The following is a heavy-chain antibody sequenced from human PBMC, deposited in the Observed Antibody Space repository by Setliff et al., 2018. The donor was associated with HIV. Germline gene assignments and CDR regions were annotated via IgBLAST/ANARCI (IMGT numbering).Heavy chain of an antibody. V-gene: IGHV1-18*01. J-gene: IGHJ5*02. CDR1: GYTFTSYG. CDR3: ARTPEVGATAGWFDP. CDR2: INPGNGNT. Sequence: ASVKVSCKASGYTFTSYGISWVRQAPGQGLEWMGWINPGNGNTKYSQKFQGRVTITRDTSATTAYMELRSLTSDDAALYYCARTPEVGATAGWFDPWGQGTLVTVSS. D-gene: IGHD1-26*01.